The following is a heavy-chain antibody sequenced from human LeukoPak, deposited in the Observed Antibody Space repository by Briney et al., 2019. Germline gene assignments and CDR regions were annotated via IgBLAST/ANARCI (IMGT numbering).Heavy chain of an antibody. CDR1: GGTFSSYA. D-gene: IGHD2-15*01. V-gene: IGHV1-69*05. J-gene: IGHJ5*02. CDR2: IIPIFGTA. CDR3: ARDPLYCSGGSCHNWFDP. Sequence: SVKVSCKASGGTFSSYAISWVRQAPGQGLEWMGRIIPIFGTANYAQKFQGRVTITTHESTSTAYMELSSLRSEDTAVYYCARDPLYCSGGSCHNWFDPWGQGTLVTVS.